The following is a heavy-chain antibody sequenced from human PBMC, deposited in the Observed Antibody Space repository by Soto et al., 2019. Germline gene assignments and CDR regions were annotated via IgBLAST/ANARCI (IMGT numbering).Heavy chain of an antibody. CDR3: ARDRKLLTNWFDP. V-gene: IGHV1-18*01. Sequence: ASVKXSCKASGYIFNYYGITWVRQAPGQGLEWMGWISGYNGDTYYADKVQDRVTMTTDTSTSTAYMELRSLRSDDTAVYYCARDRKLLTNWFDPWGQGTLVTVSS. CDR2: ISGYNGDT. J-gene: IGHJ5*02. CDR1: GYIFNYYG. D-gene: IGHD2-21*02.